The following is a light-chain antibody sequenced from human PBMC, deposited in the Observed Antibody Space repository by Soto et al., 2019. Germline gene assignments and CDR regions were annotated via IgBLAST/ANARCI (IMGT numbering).Light chain of an antibody. V-gene: IGLV2-14*01. CDR2: EVT. Sequence: QSVLTQPASVSGSPGQSITISCTGTSSDVGRYNYVSWYQQHPDKAPKLILYEVTNRPSGASDRFSGSKSGNAAFLTISGLQAEDDADYYCSSYSSSATPYVFGTGTKVTVL. CDR3: SSYSSSATPYV. J-gene: IGLJ1*01. CDR1: SSDVGRYNY.